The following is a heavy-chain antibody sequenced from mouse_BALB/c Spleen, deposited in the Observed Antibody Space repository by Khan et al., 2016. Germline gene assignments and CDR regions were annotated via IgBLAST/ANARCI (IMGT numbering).Heavy chain of an antibody. J-gene: IGHJ2*01. CDR1: GYTFTFYT. Sequence: QVQLQQSGAELARPGASVKMSCKASGYTFTFYTMHWVKQRPGQGLEWIGYINPSSGYTNYNQKFKDKATLTADKSSSTAYMQLSSLTSEDSAVYYRARSMRMWVNYLFDYWGQGTTLTVSS. D-gene: IGHD2-1*01. CDR3: ARSMRMWVNYLFDY. CDR2: INPSSGYT. V-gene: IGHV1-4*01.